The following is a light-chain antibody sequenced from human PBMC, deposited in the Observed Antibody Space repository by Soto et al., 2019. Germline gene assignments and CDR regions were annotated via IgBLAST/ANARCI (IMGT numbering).Light chain of an antibody. CDR3: QQCGSSPWT. J-gene: IGKJ1*01. CDR1: QSVSSSY. V-gene: IGKV3-20*01. CDR2: GAS. Sequence: EIVLTQSPGTLSLSPGERATLSCRASQSVSSSYLAWYQQKPGQAPRLLIYGASSRATGIPDRFSGSGSGTDFTLTISRLEPEDFVLYYCQQCGSSPWTFGQGTKVEIK.